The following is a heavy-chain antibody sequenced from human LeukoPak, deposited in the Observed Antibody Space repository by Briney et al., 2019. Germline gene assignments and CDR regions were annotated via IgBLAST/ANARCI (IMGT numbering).Heavy chain of an antibody. Sequence: SETLSLTCAVYGGSFSGYYWSWIRQPPGKGLEWIGEINHSGSTNYNPSLKSRVTISVDTSKNQFSLKLSSVTAADTAVYYCARGPRYSGRNLVFDYWGQGTLVTVSS. J-gene: IGHJ4*02. CDR1: GGSFSGYY. D-gene: IGHD1-26*01. CDR2: INHSGST. V-gene: IGHV4-34*01. CDR3: ARGPRYSGRNLVFDY.